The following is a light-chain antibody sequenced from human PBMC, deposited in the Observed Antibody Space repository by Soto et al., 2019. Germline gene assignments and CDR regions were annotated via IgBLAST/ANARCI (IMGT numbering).Light chain of an antibody. CDR2: LGS. V-gene: IGKV2-28*01. J-gene: IGKJ5*01. CDR3: MQALQTLPT. CDR1: HILLHSNGYNY. Sequence: DVLMTQHPISLPVTPGEPASISCFSIHILLHSNGYNYLDWYLQKPGQSPQLLIYLGSNRASGVPDRFSGSGSGTDFTLKISRVEAEDVGVYYCMQALQTLPTFCQVGRLEI.